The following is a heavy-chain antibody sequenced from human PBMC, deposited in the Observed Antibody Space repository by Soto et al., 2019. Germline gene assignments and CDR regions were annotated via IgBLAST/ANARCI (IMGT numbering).Heavy chain of an antibody. CDR1: GFTFSSYS. Sequence: GGSLRLSCAASGFTFSSYSMNWVRQAPGMGLEWVSYISSSSSTIYYADSVKGRFTISRDNAKNSLYLQMNSLRAEDTAVYYCARDHCSSTSCYVSVYWFDPWGQGTLVTVSS. J-gene: IGHJ5*02. CDR3: ARDHCSSTSCYVSVYWFDP. D-gene: IGHD2-2*01. V-gene: IGHV3-48*01. CDR2: ISSSSSTI.